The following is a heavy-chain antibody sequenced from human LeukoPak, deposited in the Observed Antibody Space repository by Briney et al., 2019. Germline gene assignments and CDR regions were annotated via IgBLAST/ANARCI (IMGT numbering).Heavy chain of an antibody. D-gene: IGHD6-19*01. Sequence: GGSLRLSCAASGFTFSSYAIHWVRQAPGKGLEWVSAISGSGGSTYYADSVKGRFTISRDNSKNTLYLQMNSLRAEDTAVYYCAKAGYSSGWYAGYYFDYWGQGTLVTVSS. V-gene: IGHV3-23*01. CDR1: GFTFSSYA. J-gene: IGHJ4*02. CDR3: AKAGYSSGWYAGYYFDY. CDR2: ISGSGGST.